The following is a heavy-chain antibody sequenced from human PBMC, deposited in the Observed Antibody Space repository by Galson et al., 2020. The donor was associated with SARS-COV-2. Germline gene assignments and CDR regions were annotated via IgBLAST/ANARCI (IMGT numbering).Heavy chain of an antibody. J-gene: IGHJ4*02. CDR2: NDWDDDE. CDR3: ARIDSSGCRVNY. D-gene: IGHD6-19*01. CDR1: GFSLTTSGMC. V-gene: IGHV2-70*11. Sequence: ESGPTLVKPTQTITMTCTFSGFSLTTSGMCVGWIRHPPANTLEWLPRNDWDDDEYYSASLKTRLTISKDTSKNQVVLTMTNMDPVDTATYYCARIDSSGCRVNYWCQGTLVTVSS.